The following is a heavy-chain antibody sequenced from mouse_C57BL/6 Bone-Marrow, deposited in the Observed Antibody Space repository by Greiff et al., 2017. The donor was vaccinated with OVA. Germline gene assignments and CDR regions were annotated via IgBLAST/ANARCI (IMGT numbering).Heavy chain of an antibody. D-gene: IGHD1-1*01. V-gene: IGHV5-4*03. J-gene: IGHJ4*01. Sequence: EVKLVESGGGLVKPGGSLKLSCAASGFTFSSYAMSCVRQTPEKRLAWVATISDGGSSTYYPDNVKGRFTISRDNAKNNRYLQMSHLKAEDTAMYYCASLYYGSSPWAMDYWGQGTSGTVSS. CDR1: GFTFSSYA. CDR3: ASLYYGSSPWAMDY. CDR2: ISDGGSST.